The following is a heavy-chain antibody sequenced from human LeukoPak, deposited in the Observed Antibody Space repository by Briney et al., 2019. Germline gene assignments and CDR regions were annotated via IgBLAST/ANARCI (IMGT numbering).Heavy chain of an antibody. Sequence: KPSETLSLTCAVYGGSFSGYYWSWIRQPPGKGLEWIGEINHSGSTNYNPSLKSRVTISVDTSKNQFSLKLSSVTAADTAVYYCATGGAARSAGHWGQGTLVTVSS. CDR3: ATGGAARSAGH. CDR2: INHSGST. J-gene: IGHJ4*02. CDR1: GGSFSGYY. V-gene: IGHV4-34*01. D-gene: IGHD6-6*01.